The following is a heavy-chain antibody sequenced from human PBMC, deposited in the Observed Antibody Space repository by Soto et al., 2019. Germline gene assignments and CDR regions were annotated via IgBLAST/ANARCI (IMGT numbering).Heavy chain of an antibody. CDR2: IYYSGST. V-gene: IGHV4-31*03. CDR3: ARYDHSHNWFDP. J-gene: IGHJ5*02. CDR1: GGSISSGGYY. Sequence: PSETLSLTCTVSGGSISSGGYYWSWIRQHPGKGLEWIGYIYYSGSTYYNPSLKSRVTISVDTSKNQFSLKLSSVTAADTAVYYCARYDHSHNWFDPWGQGTLVTV. D-gene: IGHD2-8*01.